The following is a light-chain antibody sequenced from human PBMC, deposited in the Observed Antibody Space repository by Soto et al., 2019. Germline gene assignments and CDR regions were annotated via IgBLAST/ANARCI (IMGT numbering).Light chain of an antibody. CDR1: QSISSY. CDR3: QQSYSTLPTT. J-gene: IGKJ5*01. V-gene: IGKV1-39*01. Sequence: DFQMTQSPSSLSASVGDRVTITCRASQSISSYLNWYQQKPGKAPKLLIYAASSLQSGVPSRFSGSGSGTDFTLTISSLQPEDFATYYCQQSYSTLPTTFGQGTRLEIK. CDR2: AAS.